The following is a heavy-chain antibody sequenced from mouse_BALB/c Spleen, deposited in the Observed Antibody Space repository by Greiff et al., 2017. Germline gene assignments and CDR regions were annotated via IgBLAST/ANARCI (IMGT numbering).Heavy chain of an antibody. D-gene: IGHD2-14*01. CDR2: ISSGSSTI. V-gene: IGHV5-17*02. CDR3: ARSPYYRYDNYAMDY. Sequence: EVHLVESGGGLVQPGGSRKLSCAASGFTFSSFGMHWVRQAPEKGLEWVAYISSGSSTIYYADTVKGRFTISRDNPKNTLFLQMTSLRSEDTAMYYCARSPYYRYDNYAMDYWGQGTSVTVSS. CDR1: GFTFSSFG. J-gene: IGHJ4*01.